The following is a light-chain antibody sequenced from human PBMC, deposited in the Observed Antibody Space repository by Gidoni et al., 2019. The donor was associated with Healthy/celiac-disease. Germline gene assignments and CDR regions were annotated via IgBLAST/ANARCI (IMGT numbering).Light chain of an antibody. Sequence: DIQMTQSPSSLSASVGDRVTITCQASQDISNYLNWYQQKPGKAPKLLIYDASNLETGVPSRFSGSGSETDFTFTISSLQPEDIATYYCQQYDNLLTFGQGTRLEIK. CDR3: QQYDNLLT. CDR1: QDISNY. J-gene: IGKJ5*01. CDR2: DAS. V-gene: IGKV1-33*01.